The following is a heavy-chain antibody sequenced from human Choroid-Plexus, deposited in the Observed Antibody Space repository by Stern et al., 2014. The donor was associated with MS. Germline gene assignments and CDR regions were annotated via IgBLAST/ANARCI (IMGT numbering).Heavy chain of an antibody. CDR1: GFTLGSCA. Sequence: VQLVESGGGVVQPGRPLRLSCVASGFTLGSCAMHWVRQAPGKGLEWVAGVSYDGSNKYYADSVKGRFTISRENSQNTLYMQMSSLRPEDPAVFSCAKDRQYLTYFSAPWGQGSLVTVSS. D-gene: IGHD2/OR15-2a*01. V-gene: IGHV3-30*18. CDR3: AKDRQYLTYFSAP. J-gene: IGHJ5*02. CDR2: VSYDGSNK.